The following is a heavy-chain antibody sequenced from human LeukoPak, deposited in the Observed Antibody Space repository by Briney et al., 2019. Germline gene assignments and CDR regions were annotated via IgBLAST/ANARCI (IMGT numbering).Heavy chain of an antibody. CDR2: ISTSDRRV. V-gene: IGHV3-11*04. CDR3: ARDRAVGASDSYDL. D-gene: IGHD4-23*01. CDR1: GFTFSDRY. J-gene: IGHJ3*01. Sequence: PGESLRLSCIGSGFTFSDRYMAWIRQRPGKGLEWLSYISTSDRRVYLADSVKGRFTVSRDDARKSLFLQMNSLRPDDTAVYYCARDRAVGASDSYDLWGPGTMVIVSS.